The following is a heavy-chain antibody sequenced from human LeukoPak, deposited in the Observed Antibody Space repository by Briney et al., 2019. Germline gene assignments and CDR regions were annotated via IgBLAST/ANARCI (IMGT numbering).Heavy chain of an antibody. Sequence: GGSLRPSCAASGFTFSSYAMSWVRQAPGKGLEWASAISGSGGSTYYADSVKGRFTISRDNSKNTLYLQMNSLRAEDTAVYYCAKDMDIVVVPAAYDYWGQGTLVTVSS. CDR3: AKDMDIVVVPAAYDY. CDR2: ISGSGGST. V-gene: IGHV3-23*01. J-gene: IGHJ4*02. D-gene: IGHD2-2*03. CDR1: GFTFSSYA.